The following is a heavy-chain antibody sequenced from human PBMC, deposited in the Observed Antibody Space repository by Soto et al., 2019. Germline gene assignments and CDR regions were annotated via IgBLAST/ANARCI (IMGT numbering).Heavy chain of an antibody. CDR3: ASSRGVLWFGNYYYYGMDV. V-gene: IGHV4-31*03. CDR1: GGSISSGGYY. D-gene: IGHD3-10*01. Sequence: QVQLQESGPGLVKPSQTLSLTCTVSGGSISSGGYYWSWIRQHPGQGLEWIGYIYYSGSTYYSPSRKRRVTISVDTSKNQCSLKLSSVTAADTSVDYCASSRGVLWFGNYYYYGMDVWGQGTTVTVSS. J-gene: IGHJ6*02. CDR2: IYYSGST.